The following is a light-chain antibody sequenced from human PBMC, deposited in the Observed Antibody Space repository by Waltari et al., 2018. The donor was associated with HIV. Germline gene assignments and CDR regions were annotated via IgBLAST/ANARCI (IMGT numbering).Light chain of an antibody. V-gene: IGLV1-47*01. CDR2: RNN. CDR1: NSNLGSTF. CDR3: AAWDDSLSGLV. Sequence: QSVLTQAPSASGTPGQRVTIPCSGTNSNLGSTFVYCYQQVPGGAPKLLIYRNNQRPSGVPDRFSGSKSVTSASLAISGLRSEDEADYYCAAWDDSLSGLVFGGRTKLTVL. J-gene: IGLJ2*01.